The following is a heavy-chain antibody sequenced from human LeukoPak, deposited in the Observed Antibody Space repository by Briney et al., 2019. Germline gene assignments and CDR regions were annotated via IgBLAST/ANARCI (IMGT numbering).Heavy chain of an antibody. CDR1: GFVFSGYS. V-gene: IGHV3-21*06. J-gene: IGHJ4*02. CDR2: ISESSSHT. D-gene: IGHD3-22*01. CDR3: ARGYYDSSGYYEYYFDY. Sequence: GGSLRLSCAASGFVFSGYSINWVRQAPGKGLEWVSYISESSSHTYYVDSVKGRFTISRDNAKNSLYLQMSSLRAEDTGIYYCARGYYDSSGYYEYYFDYWGQGTLVTVSS.